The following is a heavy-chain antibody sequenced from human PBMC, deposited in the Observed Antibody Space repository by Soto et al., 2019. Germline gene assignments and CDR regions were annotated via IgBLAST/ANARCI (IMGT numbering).Heavy chain of an antibody. CDR2: VYYSGKT. CDR3: ARSQTTVTSYDY. CDR1: GGSLSSTNNY. D-gene: IGHD4-17*01. J-gene: IGHJ4*02. V-gene: IGHV4-39*01. Sequence: SETLSLTCTVSGGSLSSTNNYWGWIRQPPGKGLEWIGSVYYSGKTYYNPSLKSRVTMSVDTSKNQFSLKLSSVTAADTAVYYCARSQTTVTSYDYWGQGTLVTVSS.